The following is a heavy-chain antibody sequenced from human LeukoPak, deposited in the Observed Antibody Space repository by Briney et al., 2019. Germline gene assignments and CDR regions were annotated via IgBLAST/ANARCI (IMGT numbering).Heavy chain of an antibody. Sequence: GGSLRLSCAASGFTFTSFWMIWVPQAPGKGLEWVSTISVGAEYIFYADSVKGRFTISRDDSNNALYLQMHSLRAEDTALHYCASGPPFLKYFEYWGQGTLVTVSS. J-gene: IGHJ4*02. CDR3: ASGPPFLKYFEY. V-gene: IGHV3-23*01. CDR1: GFTFTSFW. CDR2: ISVGAEYI. D-gene: IGHD3-3*01.